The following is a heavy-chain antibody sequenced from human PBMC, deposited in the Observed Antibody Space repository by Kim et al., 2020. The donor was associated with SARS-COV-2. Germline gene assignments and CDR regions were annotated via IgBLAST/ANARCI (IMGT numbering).Heavy chain of an antibody. D-gene: IGHD3-10*02. Sequence: SETLSLTCTVSGGSISSSSYYWGWIRQPPGKGLEWIGSIYYSGSTYYNPSLKSRVTISVDTSKNQFSLKLSSVTAADTAVYYCARQSSMFGWFDPWGQGT. CDR3: ARQSSMFGWFDP. V-gene: IGHV4-39*01. J-gene: IGHJ5*02. CDR2: IYYSGST. CDR1: GGSISSSSYY.